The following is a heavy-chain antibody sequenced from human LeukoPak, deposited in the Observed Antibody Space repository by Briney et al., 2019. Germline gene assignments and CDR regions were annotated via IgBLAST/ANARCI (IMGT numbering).Heavy chain of an antibody. D-gene: IGHD3/OR15-3a*01. CDR2: TYYRSKWYN. V-gene: IGHV6-1*01. CDR3: ARWTGDKDAFDI. J-gene: IGHJ3*02. Sequence: SQTLSLTCAISGDSVSSNSAAWNWIRQSPSRGLEGLGRTYYRSKWYNDYAVSVKSRITINPDTSKNQFSLQLNSVPPEDTAVYYCARWTGDKDAFDIWGQGTMVTVSS. CDR1: GDSVSSNSAA.